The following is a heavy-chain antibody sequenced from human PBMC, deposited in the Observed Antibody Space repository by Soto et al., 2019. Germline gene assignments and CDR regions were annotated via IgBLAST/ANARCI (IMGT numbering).Heavy chain of an antibody. D-gene: IGHD4-17*01. CDR3: ARDWVGDLAY. Sequence: QVQLLQSGGEVKHPGASVKVSCKTSGYTFTSYGISWVRQAPGQGLEWMGWISGYNGDTKYVKKYQGRVTLTTDTSTNTAYMEVRSQRSDDTAVYYCARDWVGDLAYWGQGTLVTVSS. J-gene: IGHJ4*02. CDR1: GYTFTSYG. CDR2: ISGYNGDT. V-gene: IGHV1-18*01.